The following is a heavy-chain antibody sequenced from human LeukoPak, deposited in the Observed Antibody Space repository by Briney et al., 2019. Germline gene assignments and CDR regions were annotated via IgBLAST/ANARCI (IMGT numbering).Heavy chain of an antibody. Sequence: SSESLSLTSTVSGVSISSPLYYWDWIRQPPEKGLEWIGNIYYRGSTYYNPSLKSRVTISVDTSKNQFCLKLDSVTAADTAVYFCARGGLGNHKFFDIWGQGTMVTVSS. CDR3: ARGGLGNHKFFDI. CDR2: IYYRGST. J-gene: IGHJ3*02. D-gene: IGHD1-14*01. CDR1: GVSISSPLYY. V-gene: IGHV4-39*07.